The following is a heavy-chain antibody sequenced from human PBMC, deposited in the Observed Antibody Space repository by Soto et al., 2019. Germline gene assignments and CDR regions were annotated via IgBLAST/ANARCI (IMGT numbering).Heavy chain of an antibody. CDR3: ARRHRALRLGYYYYYMDV. CDR1: GGSISSSSYY. Sequence: SETLSLTCTVSGGSISSSSYYWGWIRQPPGKGLEWIGSIYYSGSTYYNPSLKSRVTISVDTSKNQFSLKLSSVTAADTAVYYCARRHRALRLGYYYYYMDVWGKGTTVTVSS. J-gene: IGHJ6*03. V-gene: IGHV4-39*01. CDR2: IYYSGST. D-gene: IGHD5-12*01.